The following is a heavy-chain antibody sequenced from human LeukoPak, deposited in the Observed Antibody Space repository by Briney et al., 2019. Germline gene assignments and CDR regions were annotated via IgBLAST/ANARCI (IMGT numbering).Heavy chain of an antibody. Sequence: PSETLSLTCTVSGGSISSHYWSWIRQPPGKGLEWIGYIYYSGSTNYNPSLKSRVTISVDTSKNQFSLKLSSVTAADTAVYYCARGILGAAAGTRAFDIWGQGTMVTVSS. CDR3: ARGILGAAAGTRAFDI. V-gene: IGHV4-59*11. J-gene: IGHJ3*02. D-gene: IGHD6-13*01. CDR1: GGSISSHY. CDR2: IYYSGST.